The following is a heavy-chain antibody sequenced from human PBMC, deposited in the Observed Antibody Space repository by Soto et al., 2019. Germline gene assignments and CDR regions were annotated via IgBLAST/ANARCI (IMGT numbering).Heavy chain of an antibody. CDR2: TYYKSKWYN. CDR1: GDSVSGNSVA. D-gene: IGHD1-26*01. V-gene: IGHV6-1*01. J-gene: IGHJ4*02. Sequence: SQTLSLTCAISGDSVSGNSVAWNLIRQSPSRGLEWLGRTYYKSKWYNDYAVSVKSRITINPDTSKNQFSLQLNSVTPEDTAVYYCARDTPAKGSYFDYWGQGTLVTVSS. CDR3: ARDTPAKGSYFDY.